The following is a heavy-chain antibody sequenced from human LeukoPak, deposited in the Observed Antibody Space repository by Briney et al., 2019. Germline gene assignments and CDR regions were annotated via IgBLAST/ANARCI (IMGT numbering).Heavy chain of an antibody. V-gene: IGHV4-4*07. CDR3: ASVMALYYDSSGYYYVEAFDI. CDR2: IYTSGSP. D-gene: IGHD3-22*01. J-gene: IGHJ3*02. CDR1: GGSISSYY. Sequence: PSETLSLTCTVSGGSISSYYWSWIRQPAGKGLEWVGLIYTSGSPNYNPSLRSRVTMSVDTSKNQFSLKLSSVTAADTAVYYCASVMALYYDSSGYYYVEAFDIWGQGTMVTVSS.